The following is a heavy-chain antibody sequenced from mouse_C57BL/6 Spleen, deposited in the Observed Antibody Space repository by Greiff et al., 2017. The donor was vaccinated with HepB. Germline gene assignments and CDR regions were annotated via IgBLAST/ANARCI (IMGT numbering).Heavy chain of an antibody. CDR2: IYPRSGNT. Sequence: QVQLKQSGAELARPGASVKLSCKASGYTFTSYGISWVKQRTGQGLEWIGEIYPRSGNTYYNEKFKGKATLTADKSSSTAYMELRSLTSEDSAVYFCAYYYYGSSPSYFDYWGQGTTLTVSS. J-gene: IGHJ2*01. V-gene: IGHV1-81*01. CDR1: GYTFTSYG. CDR3: AYYYYGSSPSYFDY. D-gene: IGHD1-1*01.